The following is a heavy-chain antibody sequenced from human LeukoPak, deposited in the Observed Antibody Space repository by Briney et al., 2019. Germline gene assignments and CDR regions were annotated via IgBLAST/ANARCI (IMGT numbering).Heavy chain of an antibody. CDR3: ARGPLYDWSGYYMVHFEY. Sequence: SSVKVSCKGSGYTFTSYGISWVRQAPGQGREGMGWRSVYNGNKNYAQKLQGSVSITPHTSTRPPYVDLRSLRSDDTAVYYCARGPLYDWSGYYMVHFEYWGQGTLVPVSS. CDR1: GYTFTSYG. J-gene: IGHJ4*02. D-gene: IGHD3-22*01. CDR2: RSVYNGNK. V-gene: IGHV1-18*01.